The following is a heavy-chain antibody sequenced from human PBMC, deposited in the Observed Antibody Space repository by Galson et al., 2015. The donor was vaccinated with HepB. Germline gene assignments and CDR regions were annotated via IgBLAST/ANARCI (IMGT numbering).Heavy chain of an antibody. CDR1: GYTFLSYA. D-gene: IGHD3-10*01. Sequence: SVKVSCKASGYTFLSYAISWVRQAPGQGLEWMGWISTYNGNKNYAQKLQGRVTMTTDTSASTAYMELRSLRSDDTAVYYCARGLVRGVRFDPWGQGTLVTVSS. J-gene: IGHJ5*02. CDR2: ISTYNGNK. V-gene: IGHV1-18*01. CDR3: ARGLVRGVRFDP.